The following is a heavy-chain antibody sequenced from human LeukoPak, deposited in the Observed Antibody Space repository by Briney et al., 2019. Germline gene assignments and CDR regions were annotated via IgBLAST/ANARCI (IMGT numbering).Heavy chain of an antibody. J-gene: IGHJ6*04. D-gene: IGHD5-18*01. CDR2: IDPSDSYT. V-gene: IGHV5-10-1*01. CDR1: GYSFTSYW. Sequence: GESLKISCKGSGYSFTSYWISWVRQMPGKGLEWMGRIDPSDSYTNYSPSFQGHVTISADKSISTVYLQWSSLKASGTAMYYCARAWIQLWSNMDVWGKGTTVTVSS. CDR3: ARAWIQLWSNMDV.